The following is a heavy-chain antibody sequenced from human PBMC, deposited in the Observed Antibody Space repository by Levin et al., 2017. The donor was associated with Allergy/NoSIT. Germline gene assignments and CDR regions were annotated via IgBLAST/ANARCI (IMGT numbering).Heavy chain of an antibody. D-gene: IGHD6-25*01. CDR1: GFTFSSYS. CDR2: ISSSSSTI. V-gene: IGHV3-48*01. CDR3: ARDSSDSSGY. J-gene: IGHJ4*02. Sequence: PGGSLRLSCAASGFTFSSYSMNWVRQAPGKGLEWVSYISSSSSTIYYADSVKGRFTISRDNAKNSLYLQMNSLRAEDTAVYYCARDSSDSSGYWGQGTLVTVSS.